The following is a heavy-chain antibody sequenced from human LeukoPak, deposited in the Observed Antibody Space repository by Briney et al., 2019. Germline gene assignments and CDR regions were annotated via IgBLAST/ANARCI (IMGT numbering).Heavy chain of an antibody. CDR3: AKDPDSISSGGSDY. D-gene: IGHD6-6*01. CDR2: ISGSGATT. Sequence: GGSLRLSCAASGFTFSNHAMNWVRQAPGKGLEWVSAISGSGATTYHADSVKGRFTMSRDNSKNTLYLQMDSLRVEDTAVYFCAKDPDSISSGGSDYWGQGTLVTVSS. CDR1: GFTFSNHA. J-gene: IGHJ4*02. V-gene: IGHV3-23*01.